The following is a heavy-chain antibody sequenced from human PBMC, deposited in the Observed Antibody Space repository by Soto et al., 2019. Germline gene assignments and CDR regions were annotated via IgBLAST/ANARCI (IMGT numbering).Heavy chain of an antibody. Sequence: LSLTCTVSGGSISSYYWSWIRQPPGKGLEWIGYIYYSGSTNYNPSLKSRVTISVDTSKNQFSLKLSSVTAADTAVYYCARAEYSSPGNWFDPWGQGTLVTVSS. D-gene: IGHD6-6*01. V-gene: IGHV4-59*01. CDR3: ARAEYSSPGNWFDP. CDR2: IYYSGST. J-gene: IGHJ5*02. CDR1: GGSISSYY.